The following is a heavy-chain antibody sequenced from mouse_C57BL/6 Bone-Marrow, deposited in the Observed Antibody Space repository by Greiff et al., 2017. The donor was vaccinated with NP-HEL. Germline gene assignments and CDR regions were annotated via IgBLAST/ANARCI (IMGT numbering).Heavy chain of an antibody. V-gene: IGHV1-15*01. J-gene: IGHJ2*01. D-gene: IGHD1-1*01. CDR3: TRSTVGGGDY. Sequence: VQLQQSGAELVRPGASVTLSCKASGYTFTDYEMHWVKQTPVHGLEWIGAIDPETGGTAYNQKFKGKAILTADKSSSTAYMELRSLTSEDSAVYYCTRSTVGGGDYWGQGTTLTVSS. CDR2: IDPETGGT. CDR1: GYTFTDYE.